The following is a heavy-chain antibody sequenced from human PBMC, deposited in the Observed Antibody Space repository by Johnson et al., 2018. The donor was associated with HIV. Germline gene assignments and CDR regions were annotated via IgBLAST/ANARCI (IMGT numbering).Heavy chain of an antibody. D-gene: IGHD1-7*01. CDR1: GFTFSSYG. Sequence: QVQLVESGGGVVQPGRSLRLSCAASGFTFSSYGMHWVRQAPGKGLEWVAVIWYDGSNKYYADSVKGRFTISRDNSKNTLYLQMNSLRAEDTAVYYCAKAGPTILELHAFDIWGQGTMVTVSS. J-gene: IGHJ3*02. CDR3: AKAGPTILELHAFDI. V-gene: IGHV3-33*06. CDR2: IWYDGSNK.